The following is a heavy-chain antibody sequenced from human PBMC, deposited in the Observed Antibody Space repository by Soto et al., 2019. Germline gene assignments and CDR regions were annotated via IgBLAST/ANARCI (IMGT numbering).Heavy chain of an antibody. CDR3: ARAPDLRRNYYYYYMDV. V-gene: IGHV3-33*01. Sequence: GGSLRLSCAASGFTFSSYGMHWVRQAPGKGLEWVAVIWYDGSNKYYADSVKGRFTISRDNSKNTLYLQMNSLRAEDTAVYYCARAPDLRRNYYYYYMDVWGKGTTVTVSS. D-gene: IGHD5-12*01. CDR1: GFTFSSYG. J-gene: IGHJ6*03. CDR2: IWYDGSNK.